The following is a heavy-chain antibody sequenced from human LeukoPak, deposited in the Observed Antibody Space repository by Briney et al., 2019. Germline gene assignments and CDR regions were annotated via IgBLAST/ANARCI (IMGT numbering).Heavy chain of an antibody. CDR1: GYTFTSYG. J-gene: IGHJ4*02. V-gene: IGHV1-18*01. Sequence: ASVKVSCTASGYTFTSYGISWVRLAPGQGLEWMGRISSYNGNTNYAQKLQGRVTMTRDTSTSTAYMELRSLRSDDTAVYYCARVVTMVRGVWDYWGQGTLVTVSS. D-gene: IGHD3-10*01. CDR3: ARVVTMVRGVWDY. CDR2: ISSYNGNT.